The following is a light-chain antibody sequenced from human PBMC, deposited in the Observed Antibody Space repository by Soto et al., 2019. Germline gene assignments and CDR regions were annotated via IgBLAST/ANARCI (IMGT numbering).Light chain of an antibody. CDR1: SRYIGGHHF. J-gene: IGLJ1*01. CDR2: EVT. Sequence: QSVLTQPASVSGSPGQSITISCTGTSRYIGGHHFVSWYQQQSGKAPKLVIYEVTDRPSGVSDRFSGSKSGNTASLTISGLQPEDEADYYCSSYTSSSLYVFGTGTKVTV. CDR3: SSYTSSSLYV. V-gene: IGLV2-14*01.